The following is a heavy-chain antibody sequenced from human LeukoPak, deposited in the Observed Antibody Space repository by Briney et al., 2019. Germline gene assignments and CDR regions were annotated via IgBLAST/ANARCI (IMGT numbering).Heavy chain of an antibody. V-gene: IGHV1-18*01. J-gene: IGHJ4*02. CDR1: GGTFSSCA. CDR3: ARDPVGGDY. CDR2: ISAYNGNT. Sequence: ASVKVSCKASGGTFSSCAISWVRQAPGQGLEWMGWISAYNGNTNYAQKLQGRVTMTTDTSTSTAYMELRSLRSDDTAVYYCARDPVGGDYWGQGTLVTVSS.